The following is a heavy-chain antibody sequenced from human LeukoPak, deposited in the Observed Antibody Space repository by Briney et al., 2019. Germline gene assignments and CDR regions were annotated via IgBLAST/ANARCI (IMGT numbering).Heavy chain of an antibody. V-gene: IGHV4-61*08. J-gene: IGHJ4*02. CDR1: GGSIGSGDYY. CDR3: AADPGPRRFDY. D-gene: IGHD1-14*01. CDR2: IYYSGNT. Sequence: PSETLSLTCTVSGGSIGSGDYYWSWIRQPPGKGLEWIGYIYYSGNTNYNPSLKSRVTISVDTSKNQFSLKLSSVTAADTAVYYCAADPGPRRFDYWGRGTLVTVSS.